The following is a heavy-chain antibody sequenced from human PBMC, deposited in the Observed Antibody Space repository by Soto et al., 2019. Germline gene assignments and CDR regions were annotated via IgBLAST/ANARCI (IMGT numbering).Heavy chain of an antibody. J-gene: IGHJ5*02. V-gene: IGHV3-21*01. D-gene: IGHD6-6*01. CDR2: ISSSSSYI. CDR1: GFTFSSYS. Sequence: GGSLRLSCAASGFTFSSYSMNWVRQAPGKGLEWVSSISSSSSYIHYADSVKGRFTISRDNAKNSLYLQMNSLRAEDTAVYYCARSIAARFDWFDPWGQGTLVTVSS. CDR3: ARSIAARFDWFDP.